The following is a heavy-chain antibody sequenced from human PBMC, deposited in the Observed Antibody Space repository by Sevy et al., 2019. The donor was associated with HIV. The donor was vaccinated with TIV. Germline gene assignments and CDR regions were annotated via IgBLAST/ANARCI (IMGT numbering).Heavy chain of an antibody. Sequence: GGSLRLSCAASGFTFNNVWMSWVRQAPGKGLDWVGHIKSKIEGGTTDYAAPVKGRFTISRDDSRNMLYLQMNSLKIEVTAVYYCTTGGSLLHHWGQGTLVTVSS. D-gene: IGHD3-16*01. J-gene: IGHJ1*01. CDR3: TTGGSLLHH. CDR1: GFTFNNVW. V-gene: IGHV3-15*01. CDR2: IKSKIEGGTT.